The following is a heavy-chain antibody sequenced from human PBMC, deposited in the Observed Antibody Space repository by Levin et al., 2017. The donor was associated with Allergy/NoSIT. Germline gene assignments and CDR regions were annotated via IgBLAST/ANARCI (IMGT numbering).Heavy chain of an antibody. V-gene: IGHV3-49*03. CDR1: GFTFGDYA. D-gene: IGHD6-13*01. CDR3: TRVLVAAGPRLDY. J-gene: IGHJ4*02. CDR2: IRSNAHGGTT. Sequence: GSLRLSCAVSGFTFGDYAMKWFRQAPGKGLEWISFIRSNAHGGTTEYAASVKGRFTMSRDDSKSIAYLQMNSLKTEDTALYFCTRVLVAAGPRLDYWGQGTLVTVSS.